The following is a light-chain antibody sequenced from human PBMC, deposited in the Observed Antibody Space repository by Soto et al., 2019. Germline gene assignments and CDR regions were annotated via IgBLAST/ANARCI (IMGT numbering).Light chain of an antibody. CDR2: EVS. CDR1: SSDIGGYNY. Sequence: QSALTQPASVSGSPGQSITISCTVTSSDIGGYNYVSWYQQHPGKAPKLMIYEVSNRPSGVSNRFSGSKSGNTASLTISGLQAEDEADYYCSSFTSSSTYVFGTGTKVHRP. J-gene: IGLJ1*01. CDR3: SSFTSSSTYV. V-gene: IGLV2-14*01.